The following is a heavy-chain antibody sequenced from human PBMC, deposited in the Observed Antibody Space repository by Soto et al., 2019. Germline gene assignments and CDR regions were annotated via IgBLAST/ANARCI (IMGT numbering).Heavy chain of an antibody. V-gene: IGHV1-8*01. CDR2: MNPNSGNT. CDR3: ARAGDFWSGYYFRINWFDP. CDR1: GYTFTSYD. D-gene: IGHD3-3*01. Sequence: QVQLVQSGAEVKKPGASVKVSCKASGYTFTSYDINWVRQATGQGLEWMGWMNPNSGNTGYAQKSQGRVTMTRNTSISTAYMELSSLRSEDTAVYYCARAGDFWSGYYFRINWFDPWGQGTLVTVSS. J-gene: IGHJ5*02.